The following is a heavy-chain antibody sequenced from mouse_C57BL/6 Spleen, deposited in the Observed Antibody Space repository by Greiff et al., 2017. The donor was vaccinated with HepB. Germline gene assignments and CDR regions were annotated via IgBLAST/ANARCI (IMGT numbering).Heavy chain of an antibody. J-gene: IGHJ3*01. Sequence: VQLQQPGAELVKPGASVKLSCKASGYTFTSYWMHWVKQRPEQGLEWIGMIHPNSGSTNYNEKFKSKATLTVDKSSSTAYMQLSSLTSEDSAVYYCARDYDGYYSWFAYWGQGTLVTVSA. CDR1: GYTFTSYW. V-gene: IGHV1-64*01. D-gene: IGHD2-3*01. CDR3: ARDYDGYYSWFAY. CDR2: IHPNSGST.